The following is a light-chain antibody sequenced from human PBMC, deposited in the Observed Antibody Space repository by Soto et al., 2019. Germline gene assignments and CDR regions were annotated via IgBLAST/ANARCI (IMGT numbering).Light chain of an antibody. J-gene: IGKJ1*01. V-gene: IGKV3-20*01. CDR1: QSVSSSY. Sequence: EIVLTQSPGTLSLSPGERAALSCRASQSVSSSYLALYQHKPGQAPRLLIYGASSRATGIPDRFSGSGSGTDFTLTISRLEPEDFAVYYCQQYGSSSWTFGQGTKVDIK. CDR3: QQYGSSSWT. CDR2: GAS.